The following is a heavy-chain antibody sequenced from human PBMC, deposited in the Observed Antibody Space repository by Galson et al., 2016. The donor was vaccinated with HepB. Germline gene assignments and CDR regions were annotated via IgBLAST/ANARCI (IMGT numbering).Heavy chain of an antibody. V-gene: IGHV1-2*02. Sequence: SVKVSCKASGYTFTGYYIHWVRQAPGQGLEWMGWINPNTGGTNYAQKYQGRVTMTRDTSISTAYMDLRRLRSDDTAVYFCARESCGGDCYWEDYYYYEMDVWGQGTTVTVSS. CDR2: INPNTGGT. D-gene: IGHD2-21*02. J-gene: IGHJ6*02. CDR3: ARESCGGDCYWEDYYYYEMDV. CDR1: GYTFTGYY.